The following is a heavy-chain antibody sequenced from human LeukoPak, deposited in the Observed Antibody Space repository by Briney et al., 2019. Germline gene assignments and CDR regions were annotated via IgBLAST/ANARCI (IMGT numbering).Heavy chain of an antibody. D-gene: IGHD3-9*01. J-gene: IGHJ3*02. CDR2: IDDGSYT. Sequence: PGESLRLSCAASGFTFSRYGMNWVRQAPGKGLEWISSIDDGSYTYYADSVKGRFTISRDNAKNSLYLQMNSLRAEDTAVYYCAREAPGSGNRPSSERYFDWLLYGGFDIWGQGTMVTVSS. CDR1: GFTFSRYG. CDR3: AREAPGSGNRPSSERYFDWLLYGGFDI. V-gene: IGHV3-21*04.